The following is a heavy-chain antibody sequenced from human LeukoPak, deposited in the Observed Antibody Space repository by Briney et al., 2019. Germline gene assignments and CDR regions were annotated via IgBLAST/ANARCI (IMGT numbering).Heavy chain of an antibody. J-gene: IGHJ4*02. V-gene: IGHV3-48*01. CDR3: AASYSETQLYYFDY. CDR2: ISASGDTI. Sequence: PGGSLRLSCAASGFTFTRYSMNWVRQAPGKGLEFVSYISASGDTIYYADSAKGRFTISRDNAKNSVYLQLDSLRAEDTAVYYCAASYSETQLYYFDYWGQGNLVTVSS. CDR1: GFTFTRYS. D-gene: IGHD1-26*01.